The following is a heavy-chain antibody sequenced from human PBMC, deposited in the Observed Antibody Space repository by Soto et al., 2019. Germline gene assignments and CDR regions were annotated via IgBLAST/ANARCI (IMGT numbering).Heavy chain of an antibody. D-gene: IGHD3-16*01. Sequence: ASVKVSCKASGYTFSDFDINWLPQASGQGPEWMGWMNAKSGDTFFAQRFQGKFNMPWDTSLSTAYMEVGSLTSDDTAIYYCARGNPFNYAGFDVWG. CDR3: ARGNPFNYAGFDV. CDR2: MNAKSGDT. J-gene: IGHJ3*01. V-gene: IGHV1-8*01. CDR1: GYTFSDFD.